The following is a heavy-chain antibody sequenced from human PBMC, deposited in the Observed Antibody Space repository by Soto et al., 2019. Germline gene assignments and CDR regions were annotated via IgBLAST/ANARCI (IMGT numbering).Heavy chain of an antibody. D-gene: IGHD1-26*01. Sequence: QVQLVQSGAEVLKPGAAVKVSCKASGYVFTSFLMHWVRQAPGQGLEWMGIINPSGGTTTLAQKSQGRVTMTRDTSTNTVYMEVSSLRSDDTAVYYCARGQSGIYGGLDYWGQGTLVTVSS. CDR2: INPSGGTT. J-gene: IGHJ4*02. CDR3: ARGQSGIYGGLDY. CDR1: GYVFTSFL. V-gene: IGHV1-46*01.